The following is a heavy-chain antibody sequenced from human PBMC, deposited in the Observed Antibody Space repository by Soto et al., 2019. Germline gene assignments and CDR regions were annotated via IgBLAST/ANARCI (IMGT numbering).Heavy chain of an antibody. J-gene: IGHJ6*02. V-gene: IGHV3-30*18. D-gene: IGHD3-9*01. CDR3: AKALLRYFDWYVMDV. CDR1: GFTFSSYG. Sequence: GGSLRLSCAASGFTFSSYGMHWVRQAPGKGLEWVAVISYDGSNKYYADSVKGRFTISRDNSKNTLYLQMNSLRAEDTAVYYCAKALLRYFDWYVMDVWGQGTTVTVSS. CDR2: ISYDGSNK.